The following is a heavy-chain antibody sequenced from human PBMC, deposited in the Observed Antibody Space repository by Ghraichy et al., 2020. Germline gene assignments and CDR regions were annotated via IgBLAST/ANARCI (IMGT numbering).Heavy chain of an antibody. CDR2: ISAYNGNT. J-gene: IGHJ4*02. Sequence: ASVKVSCKASGYTFTTYGISWVRQAPGQGLEWMGWISAYNGNTNYAQKLQGRVTMTTDTSTSTAYMELRSLRSDDTAVYYCARDRGGYSSSVLSFDYWGQGTLVTVSS. D-gene: IGHD6-6*01. CDR1: GYTFTTYG. CDR3: ARDRGGYSSSVLSFDY. V-gene: IGHV1-18*01.